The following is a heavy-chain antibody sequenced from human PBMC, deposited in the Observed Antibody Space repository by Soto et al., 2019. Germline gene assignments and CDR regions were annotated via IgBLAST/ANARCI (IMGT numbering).Heavy chain of an antibody. D-gene: IGHD2-21*02. Sequence: GGPLRLSCAASGFTFSNAWMSWVRQAPGKGLEWVGRIKSKTDGGTTDYAAPVKGRFTISRDDSKNTLYLQMNSLKTEDTAVYYCTTDLERKVVTSYWGQGTLVTVSS. J-gene: IGHJ4*02. CDR1: GFTFSNAW. V-gene: IGHV3-15*01. CDR3: TTDLERKVVTSY. CDR2: IKSKTDGGTT.